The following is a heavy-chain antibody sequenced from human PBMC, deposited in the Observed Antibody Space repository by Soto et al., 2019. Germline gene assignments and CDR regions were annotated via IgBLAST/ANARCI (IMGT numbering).Heavy chain of an antibody. CDR1: NGSISSGY. D-gene: IGHD5-12*01. Sequence: ETLSLTCSGSNGSISSGYWTWIRHPPGKGLECIGYIYLGGSINYNPSLKSRVIISVDTSKNQFSLRLSSVTAADTALYYCARQKYYDPYFDYWGQGILVTVSS. CDR2: IYLGGSI. CDR3: ARQKYYDPYFDY. V-gene: IGHV4-59*08. J-gene: IGHJ4*02.